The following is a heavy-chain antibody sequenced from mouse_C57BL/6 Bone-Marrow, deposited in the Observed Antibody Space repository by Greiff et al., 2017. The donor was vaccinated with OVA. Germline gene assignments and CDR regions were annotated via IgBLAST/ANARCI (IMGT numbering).Heavy chain of an antibody. Sequence: QVHVKQSGPELVKPGASVKISCKASGYSFTSYYIHWVKQRPGQGLEWIGWIYPGSGNTKYNEKFKGKATLTADTSSSTAYMQLSSLTSEDSAVYYCARSGYDYDPYYFDYWGQGTTLTVSS. CDR1: GYSFTSYY. CDR3: ARSGYDYDPYYFDY. D-gene: IGHD2-4*01. V-gene: IGHV1-66*01. J-gene: IGHJ2*01. CDR2: IYPGSGNT.